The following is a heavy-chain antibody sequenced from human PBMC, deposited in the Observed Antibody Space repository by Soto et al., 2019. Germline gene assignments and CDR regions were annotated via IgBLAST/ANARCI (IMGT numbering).Heavy chain of an antibody. D-gene: IGHD2-2*01. CDR2: IYPGDFDT. J-gene: IGHJ5*02. CDR1: GYTFTDYW. CDR3: AREADIVVVPAARMSWFDP. Sequence: GQALKISCKGSGYTFTDYWICWVRQLHGKGLEWMGIIYPGDFDTRYSPSFQGHVTITVDKSTNTAYLQWSSLKASDTAMYYCAREADIVVVPAARMSWFDPWGQGTLVTVSS. V-gene: IGHV5-51*01.